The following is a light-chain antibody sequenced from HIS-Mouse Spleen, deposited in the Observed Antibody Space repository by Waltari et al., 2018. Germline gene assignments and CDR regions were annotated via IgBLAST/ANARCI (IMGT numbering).Light chain of an antibody. CDR1: SSDVGGYNY. V-gene: IGLV2-14*03. J-gene: IGLJ2*01. CDR2: DVS. CDR3: SSYTSSSFNVV. Sequence: QSALTQPASVSGSPVQSITISCTGTSSDVGGYNYVSWYQQQPSKAAKLMIYDVSTRPSGCSNRFSGSKSGNTASMTISGIQAEDEADYYCSSYTSSSFNVVFGGGTKLTVL.